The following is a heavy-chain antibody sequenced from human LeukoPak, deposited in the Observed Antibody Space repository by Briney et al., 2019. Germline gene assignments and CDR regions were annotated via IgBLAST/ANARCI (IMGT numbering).Heavy chain of an antibody. CDR3: TTSDYTTGYYDYYFDY. D-gene: IGHD3-22*01. J-gene: IGHJ4*02. CDR1: GFTFSSYA. CDR2: ISGSGGST. V-gene: IGHV3-23*01. Sequence: PGGSLRLSCAASGFTFSSYAMSWVRQAPGKGLEWVSAISGSGGSTYYADSVKGRFTISRDNSKNTLYLQMNSLKTEDTAVYYCTTSDYTTGYYDYYFDYWGKGTLVTVSS.